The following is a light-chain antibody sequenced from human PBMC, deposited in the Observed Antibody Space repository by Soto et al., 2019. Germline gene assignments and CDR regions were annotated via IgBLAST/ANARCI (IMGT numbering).Light chain of an antibody. J-gene: IGKJ1*01. CDR3: QRCYSTPRT. Sequence: MTQSPSSLPASVRDRHTITSRASQRISIYLNWYQEKPGKAPKLLIYAASSLQSGVPSRFSGSGSGTDFTLTICRLQPGDFVTNYWQRCYSTPRTFGLGTKVDIK. CDR1: QRISIY. CDR2: AAS. V-gene: IGKV1-39*01.